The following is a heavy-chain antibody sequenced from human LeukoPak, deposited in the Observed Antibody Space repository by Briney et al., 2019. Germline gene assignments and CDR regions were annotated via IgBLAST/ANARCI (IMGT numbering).Heavy chain of an antibody. J-gene: IGHJ4*02. D-gene: IGHD3-10*01. CDR3: AGGHMVRGVIMGFFGFDH. Sequence: SETLPLTCNVSGGSINTGDYYWTWIRQSPGKGLEWMGYIYYSGSTYCNPSLQSRLTISLDTSKNQFSLKLSSVTAEDTAVYYCAGGHMVRGVIMGFFGFDHWGQGTLATVSS. V-gene: IGHV4-30-4*01. CDR2: IYYSGST. CDR1: GGSINTGDYY.